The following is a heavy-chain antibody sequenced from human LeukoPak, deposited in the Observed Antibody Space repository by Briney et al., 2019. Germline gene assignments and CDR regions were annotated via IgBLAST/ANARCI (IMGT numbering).Heavy chain of an antibody. J-gene: IGHJ4*02. CDR1: GGSISSYY. Sequence: TLSLTCTVSGGSISSYYWSWIRQPAGKGLEWIGRIYTSGSTNYHPSLMSRVTMSVDTSKNQFSLNLSSVTAADTAVYYCAREGSYRPLDYWGQGTLVTVSS. V-gene: IGHV4-4*07. CDR3: AREGSYRPLDY. D-gene: IGHD1-26*01. CDR2: IYTSGST.